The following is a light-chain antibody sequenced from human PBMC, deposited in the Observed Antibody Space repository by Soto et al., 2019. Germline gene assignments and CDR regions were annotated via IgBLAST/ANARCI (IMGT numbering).Light chain of an antibody. V-gene: IGKV3-20*01. CDR2: GAS. J-gene: IGKJ1*01. Sequence: EIVLTQSPGSLSLSPGQRATLSCRASQSVDTTFFAWYQKKPGQAPRLLIYGASKRATGIPDRFSGSGSGTAFTIISSRLEPEDFAVYYCQQYMSSVTFGQGTKVEIK. CDR1: QSVDTTF. CDR3: QQYMSSVT.